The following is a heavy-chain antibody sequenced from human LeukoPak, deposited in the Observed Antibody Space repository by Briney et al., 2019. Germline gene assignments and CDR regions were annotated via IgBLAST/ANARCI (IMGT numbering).Heavy chain of an antibody. V-gene: IGHV1-69*13. Sequence: ASVKVSCKASGGTFSSYAISWVRQAPGQGLEWMGGIIPIFGTANYARKFQGRVTITADESTSTAYMELSSLRSEDTAVYYCARKGFGEYWFDPWGQGTLVTVSS. D-gene: IGHD3-10*01. CDR2: IIPIFGTA. CDR1: GGTFSSYA. J-gene: IGHJ5*02. CDR3: ARKGFGEYWFDP.